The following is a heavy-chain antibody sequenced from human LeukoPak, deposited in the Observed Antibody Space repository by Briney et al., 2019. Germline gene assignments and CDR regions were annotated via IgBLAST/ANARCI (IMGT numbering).Heavy chain of an antibody. V-gene: IGHV4-59*01. CDR1: GGSISTYY. J-gene: IGHJ5*02. CDR2: IYYSGST. D-gene: IGHD3-22*01. CDR3: ARTLSRTSDSSGYYYSTNWFDP. Sequence: PSETLSLTCSVSGGSISTYYWSWIRQPPGKGLEWIGYIYYSGSTNYNPSLKSRVTISVDTSKNQFSLKLSSVTAADTAVYYCARTLSRTSDSSGYYYSTNWFDPWGQGTLVTVSS.